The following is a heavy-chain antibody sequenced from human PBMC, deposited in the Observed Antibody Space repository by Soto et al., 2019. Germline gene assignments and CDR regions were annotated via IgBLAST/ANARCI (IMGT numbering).Heavy chain of an antibody. J-gene: IGHJ4*02. CDR2: IIPIFGTA. Sequence: QMQLVQSGAEVKKPGSSVKVSCKASGGSFSRHAISWVRQAPGQGLEWMGGIIPIFGTADYAQKFQGRVTITADESTSTAYMELSSLRSDDTAVYYCAREGERYCSSTSCPFDYWGQGTLVTVSS. D-gene: IGHD2-2*01. CDR1: GGSFSRHA. CDR3: AREGERYCSSTSCPFDY. V-gene: IGHV1-69*01.